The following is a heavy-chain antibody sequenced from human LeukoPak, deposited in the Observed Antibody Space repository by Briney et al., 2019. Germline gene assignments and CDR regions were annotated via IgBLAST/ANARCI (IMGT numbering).Heavy chain of an antibody. CDR2: INPNSGDT. D-gene: IGHD1-26*01. J-gene: IGHJ3*02. CDR1: GDTFSGYY. CDR3: ARFSPGSYYDAFDT. Sequence: ASVKVSCKASGDTFSGYYIHWVRQAPGQGLEWMGWINPNSGDTNYAQKFQGRVTMTRDTSISTAYMELSRLRSDDTAMYYCARFSPGSYYDAFDTWGQGTMVTVSS. V-gene: IGHV1-2*02.